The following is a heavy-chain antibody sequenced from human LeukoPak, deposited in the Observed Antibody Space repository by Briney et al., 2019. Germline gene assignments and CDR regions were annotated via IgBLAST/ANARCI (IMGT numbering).Heavy chain of an antibody. V-gene: IGHV5-51*01. J-gene: IGHJ4*02. D-gene: IGHD1-7*01. CDR3: ARLSKIWNYGY. CDR2: IYPGDSDT. Sequence: GESLKISCKGAGYSLTNYWIGWVRQMPGKGLEWMGIIYPGDSDTRYSPSFQGQVTISADKSISTAYLQGSSLKASDTAMYYCARLSKIWNYGYWGQGTLVTVSS. CDR1: GYSLTNYW.